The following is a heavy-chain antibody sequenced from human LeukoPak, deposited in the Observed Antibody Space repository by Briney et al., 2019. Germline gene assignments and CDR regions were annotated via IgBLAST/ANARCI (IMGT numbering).Heavy chain of an antibody. CDR2: ISAYNGNT. V-gene: IGHV1-18*01. CDR1: GYTFTSYG. Sequence: AASVKVSCKASGYTFTSYGISWVRQAPGQGLEWMGWISAYNGNTNYAQKLQGRVTMTTDTSTSTAYMELRSLRSDDTAVYYCARDRVVSSSWFAFDIWGQGTMVTVSS. D-gene: IGHD6-13*01. J-gene: IGHJ3*02. CDR3: ARDRVVSSSWFAFDI.